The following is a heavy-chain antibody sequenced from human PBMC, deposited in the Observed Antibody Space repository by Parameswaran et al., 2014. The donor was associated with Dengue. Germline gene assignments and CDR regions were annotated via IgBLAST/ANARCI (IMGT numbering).Heavy chain of an antibody. D-gene: IGHD6-13*01. CDR3: ARVRWHSSSWYPIDT. Sequence: VRQAPGKGLEWVSYISSSGSTIYYADSVKGRFTISRDNAKNSLYLQMNSLRAEDTAVYYCARVRWHSSSWYPIDTWGQGTLVTVSS. J-gene: IGHJ5*02. V-gene: IGHV3-11*04. CDR2: ISSSGSTI.